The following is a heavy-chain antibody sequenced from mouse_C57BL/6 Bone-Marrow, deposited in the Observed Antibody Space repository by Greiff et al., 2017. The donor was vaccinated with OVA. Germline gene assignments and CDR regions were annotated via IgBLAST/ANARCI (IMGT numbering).Heavy chain of an antibody. D-gene: IGHD1-1*01. J-gene: IGHJ2*01. Sequence: QVQLQQSGAELVKPGASVKLSCTASGYTFTSYCMHWVKQRPGQGLEWIGMIHPNSGSTNYNEKFKSKATLTVDKTSSTAYMQLSSLTSEDSAVYYCARENYYGSNDYWGQGTTLTVSS. CDR3: ARENYYGSNDY. CDR2: IHPNSGST. V-gene: IGHV1-64*01. CDR1: GYTFTSYC.